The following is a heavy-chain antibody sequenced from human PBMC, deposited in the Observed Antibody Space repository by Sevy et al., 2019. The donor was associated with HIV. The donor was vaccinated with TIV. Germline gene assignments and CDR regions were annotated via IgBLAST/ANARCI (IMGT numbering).Heavy chain of an antibody. Sequence: ASVKVSCKASGYTFTGYYMHWVRQAPGQGLEWMGWINPNSGGTNYAQKFQGRVTMTRDTSISTAYMELSRLRSDDTAGYYSARAGLRGYCSSTSCYIDPWGQGTLVTVSS. D-gene: IGHD2-2*03. CDR2: INPNSGGT. J-gene: IGHJ5*02. CDR1: GYTFTGYY. CDR3: ARAGLRGYCSSTSCYIDP. V-gene: IGHV1-2*02.